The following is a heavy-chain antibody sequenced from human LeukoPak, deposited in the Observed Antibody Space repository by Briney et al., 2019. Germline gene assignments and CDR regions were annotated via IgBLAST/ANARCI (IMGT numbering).Heavy chain of an antibody. V-gene: IGHV4-4*07. CDR2: IYTSGST. CDR1: GGSISSYY. J-gene: IGHJ6*03. Sequence: SETLSLTCTVSGGSISSYYWSWIRQPAGKGLEWIGRIYTSGSTNYNPSLKSRVTMSVDTSKNQFSLKLSSVTAADTAVYYCVRDRADCSSTSCYNYYYYYYMDVWGKGTTVTVSS. D-gene: IGHD2-2*02. CDR3: VRDRADCSSTSCYNYYYYYYMDV.